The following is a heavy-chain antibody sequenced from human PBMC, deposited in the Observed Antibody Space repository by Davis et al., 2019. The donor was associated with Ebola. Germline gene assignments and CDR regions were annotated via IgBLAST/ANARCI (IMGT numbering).Heavy chain of an antibody. V-gene: IGHV3-23*01. CDR3: ARGLSAVAGYYFDY. D-gene: IGHD6-19*01. CDR2: ISGSGGST. CDR1: GFTFSTYA. Sequence: GESLKISCAASGFTFSTYAMSWVRQAPGKGLEWVSAISGSGGSTYYADSVKGRFTISRDNAKNSLYLQMNSLRAEETAVYYCARGLSAVAGYYFDYWGQGTLVTVSS. J-gene: IGHJ4*02.